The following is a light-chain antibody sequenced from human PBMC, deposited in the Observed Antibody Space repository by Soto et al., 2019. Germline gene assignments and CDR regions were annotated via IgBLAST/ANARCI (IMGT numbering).Light chain of an antibody. J-gene: IGLJ3*02. Sequence: QSALTQPPSASGSPGQSVTISCTGTSSDVGAYNYVSWYQQHAGKAPKLVIYEVTKRPSGVPDRFSGSKSANTASLTVSGLQEEDEAYYYSSSFASSNTWVFGGGTKLTVL. CDR2: EVT. V-gene: IGLV2-8*01. CDR1: SSDVGAYNY. CDR3: SSFASSNTWV.